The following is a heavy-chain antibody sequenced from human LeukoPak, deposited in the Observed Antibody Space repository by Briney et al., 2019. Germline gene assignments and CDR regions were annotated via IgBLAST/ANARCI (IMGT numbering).Heavy chain of an antibody. CDR1: AFTVINNF. V-gene: IGHV3-53*01. J-gene: IGHJ4*02. CDR3: AKAERKPRDGNNQPKPYYFAY. Sequence: GRSLRLSYAASAFTVINNFMNSVRQDARKWLECLSVIDRVVSTYYADSVKGRFTISRDNSKNTLYLQMNSLRPEDTALYYCAKAERKPRDGNNQPKPYYFAYWGQGTLVTVSS. CDR2: IDRVVST. D-gene: IGHD5-24*01.